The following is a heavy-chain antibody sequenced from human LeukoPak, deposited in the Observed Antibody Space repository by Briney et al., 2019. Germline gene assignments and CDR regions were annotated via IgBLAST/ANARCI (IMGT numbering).Heavy chain of an antibody. CDR1: GGSINGDY. J-gene: IGHJ5*02. CDR3: AKETVEVPADDWFGP. V-gene: IGHV4-59*01. Sequence: SEALSLTCTISGGSINGDYWAWIRQTPGKGLEWIGYIHYTGRTSYNPSLKSRVAISADMSMNQFSLGLASVTAADTAVYYCAKETVEVPADDWFGPWGQGTLVTVSS. D-gene: IGHD2-21*02. CDR2: IHYTGRT.